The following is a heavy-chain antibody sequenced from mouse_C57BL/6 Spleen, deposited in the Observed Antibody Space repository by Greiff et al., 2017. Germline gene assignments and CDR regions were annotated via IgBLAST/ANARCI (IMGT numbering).Heavy chain of an antibody. CDR3: ARDGYGNSYFDY. CDR2: ISDGGSYT. D-gene: IGHD2-10*02. CDR1: GFTFSSYA. Sequence: DVKLVESGGGLVKPGGSLKLSCAASGFTFSSYAMSWVRQTPEKRLEWVATISDGGSYTYYPDNVKGRFTISRDNAKNNLYLQMSHLKSEDTAMYYCARDGYGNSYFDYWGQGTTLTVSS. J-gene: IGHJ2*01. V-gene: IGHV5-4*01.